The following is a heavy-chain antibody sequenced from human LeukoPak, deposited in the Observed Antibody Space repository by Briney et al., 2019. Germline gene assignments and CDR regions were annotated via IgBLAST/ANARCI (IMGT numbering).Heavy chain of an antibody. Sequence: GGSLRLSCAASGFTFSSYGMHWVRQAPGKELEWVAVISYDGSNKYYADSVKGRYTISRDNSKNTLYLQMNSLRAEDTAVYYCAKKGRFDYWGQGTLVTVSS. CDR3: AKKGRFDY. V-gene: IGHV3-30*18. CDR1: GFTFSSYG. CDR2: ISYDGSNK. J-gene: IGHJ4*02.